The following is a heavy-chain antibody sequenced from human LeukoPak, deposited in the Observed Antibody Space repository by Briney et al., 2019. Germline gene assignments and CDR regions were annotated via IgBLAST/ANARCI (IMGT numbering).Heavy chain of an antibody. Sequence: SETLSLTCTVSGDSNINYYWTWIRQPAGKGLEWIGRIYTSGNTNYNPSLNSRVTMSVDTSKNQFSLKLTSLTAADTAVYYCAREPRYCSRTTSCYHANYFYYMDVWGKGTTVTVSS. J-gene: IGHJ6*03. D-gene: IGHD2-2*01. CDR1: GDSNINYY. CDR2: IYTSGNT. CDR3: AREPRYCSRTTSCYHANYFYYMDV. V-gene: IGHV4-4*07.